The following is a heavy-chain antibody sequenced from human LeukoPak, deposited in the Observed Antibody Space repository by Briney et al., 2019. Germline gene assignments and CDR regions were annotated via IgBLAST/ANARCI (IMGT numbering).Heavy chain of an antibody. CDR1: GFTFSDHY. CDR2: ISTSGRTI. J-gene: IGHJ6*02. V-gene: IGHV3-11*01. CDR3: ARGHYGLDV. Sequence: GGSLRLSCAAFGFTFSDHYLSWIRQAPGKGLEWVSYISTSGRTIYYADSVKGRFTISRDNAQNSLYLHMNSLRAEDTALYYCARGHYGLDVWGQGTTVTVSS.